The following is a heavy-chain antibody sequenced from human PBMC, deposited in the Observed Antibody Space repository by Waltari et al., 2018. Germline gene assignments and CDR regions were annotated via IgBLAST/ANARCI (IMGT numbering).Heavy chain of an antibody. CDR2: IKTKAEGETT. J-gene: IGHJ4*02. V-gene: IGHV3-15*01. Sequence: EVRLVESGGGLVKPGGSLRLSCAASGFIFKDAWMSWGRQAPGKGLEWVGRIKTKAEGETTDYAGPVKGRFTISRDDAANNLFLQMNSLKIDDTAVYYCATEGLIYTSLDIYDFWGQGSLVAVSS. CDR3: ATEGLIYTSLDIYDF. CDR1: GFIFKDAW. D-gene: IGHD2-2*03.